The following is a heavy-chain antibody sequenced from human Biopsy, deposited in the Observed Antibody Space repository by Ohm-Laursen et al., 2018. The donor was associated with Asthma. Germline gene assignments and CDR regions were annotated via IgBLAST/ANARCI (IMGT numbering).Heavy chain of an antibody. CDR2: IHYSGST. D-gene: IGHD2-15*01. V-gene: IGHV4-59*01. CDR1: GVSIRSYY. CDR3: AGFCSGGNCPDH. J-gene: IGHJ4*02. Sequence: TLSLTCTVSGVSIRSYYWTWIRQPPEKGLEWIGNIHYSGSTYSNPSLRSRVTISVDTSKKQISLRLSSVIAADTAVYYCAGFCSGGNCPDHWGQGTLVTVSS.